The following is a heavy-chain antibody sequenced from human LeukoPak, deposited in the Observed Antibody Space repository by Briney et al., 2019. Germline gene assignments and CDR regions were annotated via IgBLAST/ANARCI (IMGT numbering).Heavy chain of an antibody. CDR1: GFTVSSNY. Sequence: PGGSLRLSCAASGFTVSSNYKSWVRQAPGKGLEWVSVIYSGGSTYYADSVKGRFTISRDNSKNTLYLQMNSLRAEDTAVYYCASTFYGDSPPYWGQGTLVTVSS. V-gene: IGHV3-66*01. CDR2: IYSGGST. D-gene: IGHD4-17*01. J-gene: IGHJ4*02. CDR3: ASTFYGDSPPY.